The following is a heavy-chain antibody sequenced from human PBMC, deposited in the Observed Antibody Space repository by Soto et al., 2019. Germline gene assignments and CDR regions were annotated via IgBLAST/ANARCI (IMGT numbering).Heavy chain of an antibody. CDR2: IKPSTGGA. Sequence: QAHLVQSGAEVKKPGASVKVSCRAFGYRFTDYYLHWVRQAPGQGLDWMGWIKPSTGGASYAEKFQAGVIMTSDTSMNTVYMEMSNLTSDDTALYFCARGAPYHYYFFALDVWGPGTPVTVSS. CDR1: GYRFTDYY. V-gene: IGHV1-2*02. CDR3: ARGAPYHYYFFALDV. D-gene: IGHD1-26*01. J-gene: IGHJ6*02.